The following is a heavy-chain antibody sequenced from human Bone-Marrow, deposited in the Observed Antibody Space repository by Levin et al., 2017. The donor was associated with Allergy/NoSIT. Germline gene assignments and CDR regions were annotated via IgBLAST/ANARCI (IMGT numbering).Heavy chain of an antibody. J-gene: IGHJ4*02. Sequence: GGSLRLSCAASGFTFSNYWMHWVRQAPGKGLVWVSHINSDGSNTNYADSVKGRFTISRDNAKNTLYLQMNSLRDEGTAVYYCARGGCSSTSFLDNWGQGTLVTVSP. CDR2: INSDGSNT. V-gene: IGHV3-74*01. CDR3: ARGGCSSTSFLDN. D-gene: IGHD2/OR15-2a*01. CDR1: GFTFSNYW.